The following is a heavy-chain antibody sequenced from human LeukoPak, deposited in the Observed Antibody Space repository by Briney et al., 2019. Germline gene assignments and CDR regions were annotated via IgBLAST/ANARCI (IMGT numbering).Heavy chain of an antibody. D-gene: IGHD2-15*01. CDR2: INPNSGGT. CDR3: ARSMSGGLGFFQS. CDR1: GYTFTDYY. Sequence: ASVKVSCKASGYTFTDYYMHWVRQAAGQGLEWMGCINPNSGGTNYAQNFQGRATMTRDTSIRTAYMELSSLRSDDTAVYYCARSMSGGLGFFQSWGQGTLVAVSS. J-gene: IGHJ1*01. V-gene: IGHV1-2*02.